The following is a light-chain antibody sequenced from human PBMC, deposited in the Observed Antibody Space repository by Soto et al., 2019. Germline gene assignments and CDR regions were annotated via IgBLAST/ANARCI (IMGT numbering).Light chain of an antibody. CDR2: GNN. CDR1: SANIGAAYN. Sequence: QSVLTQPPSVSGAPGQRVTISCTGSSANIGAAYNVDWYQQLPGTAPKLLIYGNNNRPSGVPARFSGSKSGTSASLAIAGLQAEDEGDYYCSSYAGGIKWVFGGGTQLTVL. J-gene: IGLJ3*02. CDR3: SSYAGGIKWV. V-gene: IGLV1-40*01.